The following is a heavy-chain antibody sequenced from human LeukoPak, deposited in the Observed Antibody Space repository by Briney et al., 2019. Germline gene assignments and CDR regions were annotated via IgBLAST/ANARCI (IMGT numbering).Heavy chain of an antibody. CDR3: ARPYRRGSNCHSYFEH. CDR1: GYSFTNYT. CDR2: INTKTANP. V-gene: IGHV7-4-1*02. J-gene: IGHJ4*02. Sequence: GASVKVSCKTSGYSFTNYTMNWVRQAPGQGVEWMGWINTKTANPTYAQGFTGRFVFSVDTSVTTAYLQITRLTAEDTAVYYCARPYRRGSNCHSYFEHWGQGTLVTVSS. D-gene: IGHD2-21*01.